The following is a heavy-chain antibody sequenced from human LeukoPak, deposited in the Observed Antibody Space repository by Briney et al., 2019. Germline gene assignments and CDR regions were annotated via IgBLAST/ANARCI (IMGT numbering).Heavy chain of an antibody. J-gene: IGHJ4*02. Sequence: GGSLRLSCAASGFTFSSYAMSWVRHAPGKGLEWVSAISGSGGSTYYADSVKGRFTISRDNSKNTLYPQMNSLRAEDTAVYYCAKDRIAAADYFDYWGQGTLVTVSS. CDR1: GFTFSSYA. CDR3: AKDRIAAADYFDY. D-gene: IGHD6-13*01. V-gene: IGHV3-23*01. CDR2: ISGSGGST.